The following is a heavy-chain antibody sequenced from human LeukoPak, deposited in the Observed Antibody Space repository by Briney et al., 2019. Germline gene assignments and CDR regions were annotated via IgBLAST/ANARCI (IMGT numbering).Heavy chain of an antibody. J-gene: IGHJ4*02. D-gene: IGHD4-11*01. V-gene: IGHV3-23*01. Sequence: GGSLRLSCAASGFTFSSYAMSWVRQAPGKGLEWVSAISGSGGSTYYADSVKGRFTISRDNSKNTLYLQMNSLRAEDTAVYYRAKKSGSNYVLQYWGQGTLVTVSS. CDR2: ISGSGGST. CDR1: GFTFSSYA. CDR3: AKKSGSNYVLQY.